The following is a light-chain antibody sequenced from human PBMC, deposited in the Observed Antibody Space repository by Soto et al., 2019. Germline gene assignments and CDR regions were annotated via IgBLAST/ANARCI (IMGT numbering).Light chain of an antibody. V-gene: IGKV3-11*01. J-gene: IGKJ5*01. Sequence: ILLTQSTDTLSLSPGERATLSCRASQIVSTYLAWYQQKAGRPPRLHIYDASKRAPGIPARFSGSGSGTDFTLTISRLEPEDFAVYYCQQHETLITFGQGTRLEIK. CDR1: QIVSTY. CDR3: QQHETLIT. CDR2: DAS.